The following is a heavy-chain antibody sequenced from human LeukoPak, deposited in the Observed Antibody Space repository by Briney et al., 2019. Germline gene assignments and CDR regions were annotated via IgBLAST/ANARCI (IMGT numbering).Heavy chain of an antibody. J-gene: IGHJ6*02. CDR3: ARTPIYCTNGVCYSYYYYGMDV. CDR1: GYTFTSYY. V-gene: IGHV1-46*01. Sequence: ASVKVSCKASGYTFTSYYMHWVRQAPGQGLEWMGIINPSGGSTSYARKFQGRVTMTRDTSTSTVYMELSSLRSEDTAVYYCARTPIYCTNGVCYSYYYYGMDVWGQGTTVTVSS. CDR2: INPSGGST. D-gene: IGHD2-8*01.